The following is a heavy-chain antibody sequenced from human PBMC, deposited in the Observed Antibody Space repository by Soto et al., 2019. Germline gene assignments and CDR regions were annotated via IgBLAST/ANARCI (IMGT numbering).Heavy chain of an antibody. Sequence: EVQLVESGGGLVQPGGSLRLSCAASEFTFSIYLLSWVRQAPGKGLEWVANINQDGSEKIYVDSVRGRFTISRDNDTNSVYWRMTSLRPEPTAGYYCARISRSDYQEAIRYFPNYYGIDGCGQGNAATVSS. CDR1: EFTFSIYL. V-gene: IGHV3-7*01. D-gene: IGHD3-16*02. CDR2: INQDGSEK. CDR3: ARISRSDYQEAIRYFPNYYGIDG. J-gene: IGHJ6*02.